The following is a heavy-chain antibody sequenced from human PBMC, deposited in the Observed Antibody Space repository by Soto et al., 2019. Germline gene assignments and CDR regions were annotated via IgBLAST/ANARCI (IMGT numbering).Heavy chain of an antibody. V-gene: IGHV3-21*01. CDR1: GSTFSSYS. CDR2: ISSSSSYI. Sequence: GGSLRLSCAASGSTFSSYSMNWVRQAPGKGLEWVSSISSSSSYIYYADSVKGRFTISRDNAKNSLYLQMNSLRAEDTAVYYCPTDQPGYSYGYGLGYWGQGTLVTVSS. CDR3: PTDQPGYSYGYGLGY. D-gene: IGHD5-18*01. J-gene: IGHJ4*02.